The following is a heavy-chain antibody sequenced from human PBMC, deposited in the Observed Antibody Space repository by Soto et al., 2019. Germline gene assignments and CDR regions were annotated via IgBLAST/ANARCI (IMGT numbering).Heavy chain of an antibody. CDR1: GYTFTSYG. V-gene: IGHV1-18*01. Sequence: QVQLVQSGAEVKKPGASVKVSCKASGYTFTSYGISWVRQAPGQGLEWMGWISAYNGNTNYAQKLQGRVTMTTDTSTSTAYMELRSLRSDDTAVYYCASLYYYDSSGYYRGAFDIWGQGTMVTVSS. J-gene: IGHJ3*02. CDR2: ISAYNGNT. CDR3: ASLYYYDSSGYYRGAFDI. D-gene: IGHD3-22*01.